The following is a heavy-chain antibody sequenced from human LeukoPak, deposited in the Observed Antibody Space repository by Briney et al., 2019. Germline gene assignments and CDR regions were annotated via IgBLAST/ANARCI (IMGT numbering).Heavy chain of an antibody. V-gene: IGHV1-69*13. Sequence: ASVKVSCKASGGTFSSYAISWVRQAPGQGLEWMGGIIPIFGTANYAQKFQGRVTITADESTSTAYMELSSLRSEDTAVYYCARDQRLRLGELSLSSYYYYYGMDVWGQGTTVTVPS. CDR3: ARDQRLRLGELSLSSYYYYYGMDV. CDR2: IIPIFGTA. J-gene: IGHJ6*02. CDR1: GGTFSSYA. D-gene: IGHD3-16*02.